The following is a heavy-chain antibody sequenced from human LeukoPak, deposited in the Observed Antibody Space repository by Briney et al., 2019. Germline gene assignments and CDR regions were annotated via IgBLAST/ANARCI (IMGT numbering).Heavy chain of an antibody. CDR2: ISAYNGNT. CDR3: AREAATVTTRDYYYYYYMDV. J-gene: IGHJ6*03. Sequence: GASVKVSXKASGYTFTSYGISWVRQAPGQGLEWMGWISAYNGNTNYAKKLQGRVTMTTDTSTSTAYMELRSLRSDDTAVYYCAREAATVTTRDYYYYYYMDVWGKGTTVTVSS. V-gene: IGHV1-18*01. D-gene: IGHD4-17*01. CDR1: GYTFTSYG.